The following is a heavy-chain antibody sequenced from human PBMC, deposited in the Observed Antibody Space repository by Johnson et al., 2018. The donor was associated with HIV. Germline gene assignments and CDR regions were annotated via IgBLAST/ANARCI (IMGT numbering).Heavy chain of an antibody. Sequence: HVQLVESGGGVVQPGRSLRLSCAASGFTFSSYGMHWVRQAPGKGLEWVAVISYDGSNKYYADSVKGRFTISRDTSKNTLYFQMNGLRAEDTAVYYCAKQNRGAFDIWGQGTMVTVSS. J-gene: IGHJ3*02. V-gene: IGHV3-30*18. CDR2: ISYDGSNK. CDR3: AKQNRGAFDI. CDR1: GFTFSSYG.